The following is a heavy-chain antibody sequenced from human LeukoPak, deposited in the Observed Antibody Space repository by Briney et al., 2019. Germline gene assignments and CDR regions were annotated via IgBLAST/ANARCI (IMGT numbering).Heavy chain of an antibody. CDR2: ISGSGGST. V-gene: IGHV3-23*01. J-gene: IGHJ6*02. CDR1: GFTFSSYA. Sequence: GGSLRLSCAASGFTFSSYAMSWVRQAPGKGLEWVSGISGSGGSTYYADSVKGRFTISRDNSKNTLYLQMNSLSAEDTAVYYCARDLSPLYYYYGMDVWGQGTTVTVSS. CDR3: ARDLSPLYYYYGMDV.